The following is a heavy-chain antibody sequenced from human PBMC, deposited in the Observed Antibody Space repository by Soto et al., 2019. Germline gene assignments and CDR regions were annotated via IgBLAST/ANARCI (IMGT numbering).Heavy chain of an antibody. D-gene: IGHD5-12*01. CDR2: IYPSDSDT. V-gene: IGHV5-51*01. Sequence: PGESLKISCKASGYTFTNDWIGWVRQMPGKGLEWMGIIYPSDSDTRYNPSFQGQVTISVDKSISTAYLQWSSLKASDTAMYFCARTHIAATPRAWFDPWGQGTLVTVSS. CDR3: ARTHIAATPRAWFDP. J-gene: IGHJ5*02. CDR1: GYTFTNDW.